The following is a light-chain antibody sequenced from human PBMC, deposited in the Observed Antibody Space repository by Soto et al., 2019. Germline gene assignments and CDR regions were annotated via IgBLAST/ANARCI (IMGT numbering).Light chain of an antibody. V-gene: IGLV2-14*03. J-gene: IGLJ1*01. CDR3: SSYTSSRTRV. CDR2: DVS. CDR1: SSDVGGYNY. Sequence: QSVLTQPASVSGSPGQSITISCTGTSSDVGGYNYVSWYQQHPGKAPKLMIYDVSNRPSGVSNRFSGSKSGNTASLTISGLQAEDEADYYCSSYTSSRTRVFGTGTKHTVL.